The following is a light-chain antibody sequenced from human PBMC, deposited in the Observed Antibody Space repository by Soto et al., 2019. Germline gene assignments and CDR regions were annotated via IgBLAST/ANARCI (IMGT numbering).Light chain of an antibody. V-gene: IGKV3-20*01. CDR3: QQHGSSRT. Sequence: EIVLTQSPGTLSLSPGERATLSCRASQSVGSTYLAWYQQKPGQAPRLLIYGASSRATGIPDRFSGSGSGTDFTLTISRLEPEDFAVYYCQQHGSSRTFGQGTKVDIK. J-gene: IGKJ1*01. CDR1: QSVGSTY. CDR2: GAS.